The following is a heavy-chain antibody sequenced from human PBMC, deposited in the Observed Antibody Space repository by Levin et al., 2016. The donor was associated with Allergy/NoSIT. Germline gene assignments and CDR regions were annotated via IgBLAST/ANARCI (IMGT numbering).Heavy chain of an antibody. J-gene: IGHJ5*02. V-gene: IGHV1-3*01. D-gene: IGHD5-12*01. CDR2: INAGNGNT. CDR3: ARDADIVATSANWFDP. Sequence: WVRQAPGQRLEWMGWINAGNGNTKYSQKFQGRVTITRDTSASTAYTELSSLRSEDTAVYYCARDADIVATSANWFDPWGQGTLVTVSS.